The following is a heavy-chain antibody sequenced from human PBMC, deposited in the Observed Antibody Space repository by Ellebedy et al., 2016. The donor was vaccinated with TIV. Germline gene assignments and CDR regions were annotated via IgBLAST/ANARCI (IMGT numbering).Heavy chain of an antibody. CDR1: GFTYSSYA. V-gene: IGHV3-48*03. CDR3: VRESGAYAY. D-gene: IGHD1-26*01. J-gene: IGHJ4*02. CDR2: ISGNGRTI. Sequence: GESLKISCVASGFTYSSYAMNWVWQAPGKGLEWVSYISGNGRTIYYADSVKGRFSISRDNTKNSLYLQMSSLTIDDTAVYFCVRESGAYAYWGQGALVAVSS.